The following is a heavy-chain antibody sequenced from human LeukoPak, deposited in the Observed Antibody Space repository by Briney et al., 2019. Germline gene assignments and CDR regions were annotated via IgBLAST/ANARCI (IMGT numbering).Heavy chain of an antibody. V-gene: IGHV1-46*01. D-gene: IGHD1/OR15-1a*01. CDR1: GYTFTSYY. Sequence: ASVRVSCKASGYTFTSYYMHWVRQAPGQGLEWLGIINPSGGSTTYAQKFQGRVTMTRDTSTSTVYMELSSLRSEDTAVYYCARVRGTYSYAFDIWGQGTMVTVSS. J-gene: IGHJ3*02. CDR3: ARVRGTYSYAFDI. CDR2: INPSGGST.